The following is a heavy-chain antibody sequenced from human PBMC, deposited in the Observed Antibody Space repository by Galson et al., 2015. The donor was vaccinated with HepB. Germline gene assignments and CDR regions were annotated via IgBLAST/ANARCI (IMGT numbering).Heavy chain of an antibody. V-gene: IGHV3-15*01. Sequence: SLRLSCAASGFTFSNAWMSWVRQAPGKGLEWVGRIKSKTDGGTTDYAAPVKGRFTISRDDSKNTLYLQMNSLKTEDTAVYYCTTDLDYDYVWGSYRFDYWGQGTLVTVSS. CDR1: GFTFSNAW. D-gene: IGHD3-16*02. J-gene: IGHJ4*02. CDR2: IKSKTDGGTT. CDR3: TTDLDYDYVWGSYRFDY.